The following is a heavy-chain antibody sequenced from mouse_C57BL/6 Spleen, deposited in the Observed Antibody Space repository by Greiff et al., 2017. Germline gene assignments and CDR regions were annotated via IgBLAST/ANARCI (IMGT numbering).Heavy chain of an antibody. J-gene: IGHJ1*03. CDR2: IHPSDSDT. D-gene: IGHD1-2*01. CDR1: GYTFTSYW. CDR3: AKTTALYWYFDV. V-gene: IGHV1-74*01. Sequence: VRLQQSGAELVKPGASVKVSCKASGYTFTSYWMHWVKQRPGQGLEWIGRIHPSDSDTNYNQKFKGKATLTLDKSSSTAYMQLSSLTSEDSAVYYCAKTTALYWYFDVWGTGTTVTVSS.